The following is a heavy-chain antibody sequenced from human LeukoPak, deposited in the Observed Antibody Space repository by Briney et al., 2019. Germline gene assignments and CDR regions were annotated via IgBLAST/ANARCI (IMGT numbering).Heavy chain of an antibody. CDR2: IYTSGST. CDR3: ARHLTGSSVCIEY. D-gene: IGHD2-8*02. J-gene: IGHJ4*02. V-gene: IGHV4-4*09. Sequence: PSGTLSLTFPVSDCSISNYYWSWIRQPPGKRLEWIGYIYTSGSTNYNPSLKSRVTISVDTSKNQFSLKLSSVTAADTAVYYCARHLTGSSVCIEYWGQGTLVTVSS. CDR1: DCSISNYY.